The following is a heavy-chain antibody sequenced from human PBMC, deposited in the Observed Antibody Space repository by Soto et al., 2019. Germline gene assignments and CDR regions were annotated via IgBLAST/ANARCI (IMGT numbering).Heavy chain of an antibody. V-gene: IGHV5-51*01. CDR2: IYPGDSDT. D-gene: IGHD6-13*01. Sequence: PGESLKISCKGSGYSFTSYWIGWVRQMPGKGLEWMGIIYPGDSDTRYSPSFQGQVTISADKSISTAYLQWSSLKASDTAMYYCARQLPTGYSSSWYYYYYGMDVWGQGTTVTVSS. CDR1: GYSFTSYW. CDR3: ARQLPTGYSSSWYYYYYGMDV. J-gene: IGHJ6*02.